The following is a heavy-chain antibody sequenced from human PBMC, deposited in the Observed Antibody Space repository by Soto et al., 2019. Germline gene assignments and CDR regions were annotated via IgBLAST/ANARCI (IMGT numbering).Heavy chain of an antibody. J-gene: IGHJ6*02. CDR1: EYTFTHKW. CDR2: IYPHDSDT. Sequence: PVESLKISCKGSEYTFTHKWIGWVRQMPGRGLEWMGLIYPHDSDTRYSPSFQGQVTISADKSINTAYLQWASLKASDTAMYYCARLTTAPARDITYIYHSIDVWGQGTTVTGSS. V-gene: IGHV5-51*01. D-gene: IGHD2-15*01. CDR3: ARLTTAPARDITYIYHSIDV.